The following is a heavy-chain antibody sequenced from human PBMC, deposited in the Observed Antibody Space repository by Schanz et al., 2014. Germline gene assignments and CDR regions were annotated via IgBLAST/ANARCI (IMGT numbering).Heavy chain of an antibody. D-gene: IGHD6-6*01. CDR1: RFTFSSYA. CDR3: ARGYSSSMDV. CDR2: ISDSGDLT. Sequence: EVQLLESGGGLVQPGGSLRLSCAASRFTFSSYAMSWVRQAPGKGLEWVSAISDSGDLTYYADSVKGRFTISRDNAKYTLYLQMNSLRAEDTAVYYCARGYSSSMDVWGQGTTVTVSS. V-gene: IGHV3-23*01. J-gene: IGHJ6*02.